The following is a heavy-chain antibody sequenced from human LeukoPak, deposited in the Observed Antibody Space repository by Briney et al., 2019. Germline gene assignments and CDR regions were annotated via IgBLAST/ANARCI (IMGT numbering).Heavy chain of an antibody. CDR1: GYTFNTYG. CDR3: ARAFCGGAGCYHPTGFDP. J-gene: IGHJ5*02. CDR2: INTNTGNP. Sequence: ASVKVSCKASGYTFNTYGMNWVRRAPGQGLEWMGWINTNTGNPTYAQDFTGRFVFSLDTSVSTAYLQISSLKAEDTAVYYCARAFCGGAGCYHPTGFDPWGQGTLVTVSS. V-gene: IGHV7-4-1*02. D-gene: IGHD2-15*01.